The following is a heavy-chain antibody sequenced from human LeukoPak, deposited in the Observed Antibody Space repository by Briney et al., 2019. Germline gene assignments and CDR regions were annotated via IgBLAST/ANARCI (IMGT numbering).Heavy chain of an antibody. D-gene: IGHD5-24*01. CDR1: GFTFSSYW. J-gene: IGHJ2*01. Sequence: GGSLRLSCAASGFTFSSYWMHWVRQAPGKGLVWVSRINSDGSSTSYADSVKGRFTISRDNAKNTLYLQMNSLRAEDTAVYYCAREVRDGYNNYWYFDLWGRGTLVTASS. CDR2: INSDGSST. V-gene: IGHV3-74*01. CDR3: AREVRDGYNNYWYFDL.